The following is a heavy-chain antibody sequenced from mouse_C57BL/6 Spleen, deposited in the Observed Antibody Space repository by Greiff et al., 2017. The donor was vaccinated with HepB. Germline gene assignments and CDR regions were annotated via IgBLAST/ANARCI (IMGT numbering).Heavy chain of an antibody. D-gene: IGHD2-1*01. V-gene: IGHV1-64*01. CDR1: GYTFTSYW. CDR3: ARRGYGNDYVDD. J-gene: IGHJ2*01. Sequence: VQLQQPGAELVKPGASVKLSCKASGYTFTSYWLHWVKPRPGQGLEWIGMIHPNSGSTNYNEKFKSKATLTVDNASSTAYMQLSSLTSEDSAVYNGARRGYGNDYVDDWGQGTTLTVAS. CDR2: IHPNSGST.